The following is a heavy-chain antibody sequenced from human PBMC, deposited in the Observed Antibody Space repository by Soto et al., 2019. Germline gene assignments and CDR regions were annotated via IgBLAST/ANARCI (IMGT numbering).Heavy chain of an antibody. Sequence: SETLSLTCTVSGGSISSGGYYWSWIRQHPGKGLEWIGYIYYSGSTYYNPSLKSRVTISVDTSKNQFSLKLSSVTAADTAVYYCARELWFGELSYFDYWGQGTLVTVSS. CDR2: IYYSGST. D-gene: IGHD3-10*01. J-gene: IGHJ4*02. CDR3: ARELWFGELSYFDY. V-gene: IGHV4-31*03. CDR1: GGSISSGGYY.